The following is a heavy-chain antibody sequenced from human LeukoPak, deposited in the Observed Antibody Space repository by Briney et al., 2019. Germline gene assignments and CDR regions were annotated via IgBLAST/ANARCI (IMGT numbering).Heavy chain of an antibody. J-gene: IGHJ6*03. D-gene: IGHD3-10*01. V-gene: IGHV4-39*01. CDR2: IYYSGTT. Sequence: SPTCIVATPSIGSSCYGWDMILDPRLNGRDWSGLIYYSGTTYYSPSLKSRLTISVDTSKNQFSLELSSVTAADTALYFCARQLYVSGSYYALMDVWGKGTTVTISS. CDR3: ARQLYVSGSYYALMDV. CDR1: TPSIGSSCYG.